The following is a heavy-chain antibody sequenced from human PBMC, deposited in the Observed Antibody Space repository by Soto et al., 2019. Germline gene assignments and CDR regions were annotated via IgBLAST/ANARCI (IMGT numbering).Heavy chain of an antibody. J-gene: IGHJ5*02. CDR2: LKHDGSVQ. D-gene: IGHD2-8*02. V-gene: IGHV3-7*01. CDR3: AKGTA. Sequence: TGGSLRLSCAASGFTFSASWMSWVRQTPGKGPEWVATLKHDGSVQLYVDSVRGRFTISRDNAKNSLYLQMNSLRDEDSAVYYCAKGTAWGQGTLVTVSS. CDR1: GFTFSASW.